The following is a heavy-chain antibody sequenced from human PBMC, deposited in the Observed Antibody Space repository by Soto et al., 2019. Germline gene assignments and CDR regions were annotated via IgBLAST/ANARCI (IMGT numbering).Heavy chain of an antibody. D-gene: IGHD6-13*01. CDR3: ARDSSLHRFDAFDI. V-gene: IGHV4-59*01. Sequence: SETLSLTCTVSGGSISSYYWSWIRQPPGKGLEWIGYIYYSGSTNYNPSLKSRVTISVDTSKNQFSLKLSSVTAADTAVYYCARDSSLHRFDAFDIWGQGTMVTVSS. CDR2: IYYSGST. J-gene: IGHJ3*02. CDR1: GGSISSYY.